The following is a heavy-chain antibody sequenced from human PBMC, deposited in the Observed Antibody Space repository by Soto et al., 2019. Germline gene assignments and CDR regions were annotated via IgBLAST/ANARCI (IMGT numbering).Heavy chain of an antibody. CDR3: ARDRGVSGSSCSDY. CDR2: ISAYNGHT. J-gene: IGHJ4*02. V-gene: IGHV1-18*04. Sequence: GTSVKLSCEASGYTLTCYGICWVQQSPGQGLEWMGWISAYNGHTNYAQNLQGRVTMTTDTSTSTAYMELRSLRSDDTAVYFCARDRGVSGSSCSDYWGQGTLVTVSS. D-gene: IGHD2-15*01. CDR1: GYTLTCYG.